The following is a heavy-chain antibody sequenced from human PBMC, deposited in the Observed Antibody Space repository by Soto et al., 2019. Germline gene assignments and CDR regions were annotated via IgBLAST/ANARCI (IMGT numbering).Heavy chain of an antibody. D-gene: IGHD3-10*01. CDR1: GFSLTTSGVG. CDR3: AHHPYYGLGSYSFDY. V-gene: IGHV2-5*02. CDR2: IYWDDDK. Sequence: QITLKESGPTLVRPTQTLTLTCTFSGFSLTTSGVGVGWIRQPPGKALEWLAVIYWDDDKRYSSSLKSRLTITTDTSNNQLVLTMTNLDPVDTATYYCAHHPYYGLGSYSFDYWGQGTLVPVSS. J-gene: IGHJ4*02.